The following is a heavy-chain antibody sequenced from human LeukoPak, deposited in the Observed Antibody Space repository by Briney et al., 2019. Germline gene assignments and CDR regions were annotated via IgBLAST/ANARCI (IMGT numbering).Heavy chain of an antibody. CDR2: ISGSGGST. CDR3: AKLGIAAAGPRHFDY. V-gene: IGHV3-23*01. Sequence: PGGSLRLCCAASGFTFSSYAMIWVRQAPGKGLEWVSAISGSGGSTYYADSVKGRFTISRDNSKNTLYLQMNSLRAEDTALYYCAKLGIAAAGPRHFDYWGQGTLVTVSS. J-gene: IGHJ4*02. D-gene: IGHD6-13*01. CDR1: GFTFSSYA.